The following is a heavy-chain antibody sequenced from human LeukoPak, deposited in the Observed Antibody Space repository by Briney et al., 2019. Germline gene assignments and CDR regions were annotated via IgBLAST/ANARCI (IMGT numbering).Heavy chain of an antibody. J-gene: IGHJ1*01. Sequence: PAETLSLTCSVSGDSVSRSDSYWDWIRQPPGKGLEWIGTIYYSGRTYYSPSLKIRATMSVDPSNNPFSLTLRPVTAADTAVYYCARRRYYDGSGYLEWGQGTLLSVSS. CDR3: ARRRYYDGSGYLE. D-gene: IGHD3-22*01. V-gene: IGHV4-39*01. CDR2: IYYSGRT. CDR1: GDSVSRSDSY.